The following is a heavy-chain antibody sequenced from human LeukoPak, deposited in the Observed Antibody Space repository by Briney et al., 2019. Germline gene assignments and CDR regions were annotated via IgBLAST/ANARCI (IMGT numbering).Heavy chain of an antibody. D-gene: IGHD6-13*01. Sequence: GGSLRLSCAASGFTFSDYYMSWIRQAPGKGLEWVSYISSSCSTIYYADSVKGRFTISRDNAENSLYLQMNSLRAEDTAVYYCARGISSSWYRESNWFDPWGQGTLVTVSS. J-gene: IGHJ5*02. CDR3: ARGISSSWYRESNWFDP. CDR1: GFTFSDYY. V-gene: IGHV3-11*01. CDR2: ISSSCSTI.